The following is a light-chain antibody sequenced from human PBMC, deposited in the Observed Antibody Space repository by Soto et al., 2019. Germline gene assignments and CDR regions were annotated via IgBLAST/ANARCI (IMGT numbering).Light chain of an antibody. CDR2: AVN. CDR3: CSYAGSYTYV. Sequence: QSALTQPRSVSGSPGQSVTISCTGTSGDVGGYNYVSWYQQHPGKAPKLMIYAVNARPSGVPDRFSGSKSGNTASLTISGLQADDEADYYCCSYAGSYTYVFGTGTKLTVL. V-gene: IGLV2-11*01. J-gene: IGLJ1*01. CDR1: SGDVGGYNY.